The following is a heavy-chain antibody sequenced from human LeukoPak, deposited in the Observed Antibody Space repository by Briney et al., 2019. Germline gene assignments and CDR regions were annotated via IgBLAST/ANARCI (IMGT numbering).Heavy chain of an antibody. D-gene: IGHD4-17*01. CDR2: ISSSGSTI. J-gene: IGHJ6*03. CDR3: AKDSGHDYGDYVGSWYYYYMDV. Sequence: PGGSLRLSCAASGFTFSSYEMNWVRQAPGKGLEWVSYISSSGSTIYYADSVKGRFTISRDNSKNTLYLQMNSLRAEDTAVYFCAKDSGHDYGDYVGSWYYYYMDVWGKGTTVTVSS. V-gene: IGHV3-48*03. CDR1: GFTFSSYE.